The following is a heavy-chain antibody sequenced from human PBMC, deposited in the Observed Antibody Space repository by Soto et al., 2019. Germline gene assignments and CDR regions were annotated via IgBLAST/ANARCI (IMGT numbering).Heavy chain of an antibody. Sequence: SVKVSCKASGGTFSSYSISWVRQAPGQGLEWMGGIIPIFGTANYAQKFQGRVTITADESTSTAYMELSSLRSEDTAVYYCASGGVIVGARDAFDIWGQGTMVTVSS. CDR2: IIPIFGTA. D-gene: IGHD1-26*01. V-gene: IGHV1-69*13. J-gene: IGHJ3*02. CDR1: GGTFSSYS. CDR3: ASGGVIVGARDAFDI.